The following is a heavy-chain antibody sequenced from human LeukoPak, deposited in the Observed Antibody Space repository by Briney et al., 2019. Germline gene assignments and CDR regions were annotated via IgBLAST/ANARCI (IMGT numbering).Heavy chain of an antibody. CDR1: GGSFSGYY. J-gene: IGHJ4*02. D-gene: IGHD3-10*01. CDR2: INHSGST. CDR3: ARRGRWSLSY. Sequence: PETLSLTCAVYGGSFSGYYWSWIRQPPGKGLEWIGEINHSGSTNYNPSLKSRVTISVDTSKNQFSLKLSSVTAADTAVYYRARRGRWSLSYWGQGTLVTVSS. V-gene: IGHV4-34*01.